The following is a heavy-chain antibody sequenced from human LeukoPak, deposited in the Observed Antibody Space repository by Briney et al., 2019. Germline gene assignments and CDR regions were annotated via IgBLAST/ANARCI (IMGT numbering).Heavy chain of an antibody. CDR2: IISSSSII. Sequence: GGSLRLSCAASGFTFSTYSMSWVRQAPGKGLEWVSYIISSSSIIYYADSVKGRFTVSRDNAKNSLYLQMNSLRVEDTAVYYCARAEDIPMRDYYFDYWGQGTLVTVSS. CDR1: GFTFSTYS. V-gene: IGHV3-48*01. D-gene: IGHD2-21*02. CDR3: ARAEDIPMRDYYFDY. J-gene: IGHJ4*02.